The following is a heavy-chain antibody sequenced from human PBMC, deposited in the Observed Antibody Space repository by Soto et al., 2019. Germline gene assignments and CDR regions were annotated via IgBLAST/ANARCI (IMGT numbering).Heavy chain of an antibody. CDR3: ARHYGYYSHYMDV. D-gene: IGHD3-10*01. Sequence: PSETLSLTCTVSGHSISNNNFYWGWIRQPPGKGLEWIGTIYYSGSTYYNPSLKSRVTISVDTSNNQLSLKLSSVTAADTAVYYCARHYGYYSHYMDVWTKGTTVTVSS. V-gene: IGHV4-39*01. CDR1: GHSISNNNFY. CDR2: IYYSGST. J-gene: IGHJ6*03.